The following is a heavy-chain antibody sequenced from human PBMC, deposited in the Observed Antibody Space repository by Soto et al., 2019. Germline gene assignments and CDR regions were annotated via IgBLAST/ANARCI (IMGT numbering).Heavy chain of an antibody. CDR1: GFTFSSYG. D-gene: IGHD2-8*01. V-gene: IGHV3-33*01. Sequence: PGGSLRLSCAASGFTFSSYGMHWVRQAPGKGLEWVAVIWYDGSNKYYADSVKGRFTISRDNSKNTLYLQMNSLRAEDTAVYYCAREPMVNAVGYYYGMDVWGQGTTVTVSS. J-gene: IGHJ6*02. CDR2: IWYDGSNK. CDR3: AREPMVNAVGYYYGMDV.